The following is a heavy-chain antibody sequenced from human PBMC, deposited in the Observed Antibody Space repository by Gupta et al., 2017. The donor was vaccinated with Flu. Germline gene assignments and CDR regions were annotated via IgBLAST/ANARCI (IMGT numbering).Heavy chain of an antibody. CDR3: ARASSVAGYYYYYYGMDV. CDR2: IYSGGST. V-gene: IGHV3-53*04. J-gene: IGHJ6*02. CDR1: GLPVSSNY. Sequence: EVQLVESGGGLVQPGGSLRLSCAASGLPVSSNYMSWVRQAPGKGLEWVSVIYSGGSTYYADSVKGRFTISRHNSKNTLYLQMNSLRAEDTAVYYCARASSVAGYYYYYYGMDVWGQGTTVTVSS. D-gene: IGHD6-19*01.